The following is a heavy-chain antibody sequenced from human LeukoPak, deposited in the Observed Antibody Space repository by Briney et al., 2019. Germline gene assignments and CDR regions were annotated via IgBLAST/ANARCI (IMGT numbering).Heavy chain of an antibody. V-gene: IGHV3-21*01. CDR3: ARYGSGSYYWGNYYFDY. CDR2: ISSSSSYI. CDR1: GFTFSSYS. D-gene: IGHD3-10*01. J-gene: IGHJ4*02. Sequence: GGSLRLSCAASGFTFSSYSMNWVRQAPGKGLEWVSSISSSSSYIYYADSVKGRFTISRDNAKNSLYLQMNSLRAEDTAVYYCARYGSGSYYWGNYYFDYWGQGTLVTVSS.